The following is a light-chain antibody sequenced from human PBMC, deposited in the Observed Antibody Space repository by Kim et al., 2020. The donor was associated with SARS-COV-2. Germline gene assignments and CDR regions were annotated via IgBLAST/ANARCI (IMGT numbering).Light chain of an antibody. J-gene: IGLJ3*02. CDR2: DVT. Sequence: VPIACTGTSDDVSGSNYVSCYQQHPGQAPKLMAYDVTERPSGVPDRFSGSKSGNTASLTISGLQAEDEADYYCCSYASSSSLVFGGGTKVTVL. V-gene: IGLV2-11*03. CDR3: CSYASSSSLV. CDR1: SDDVSGSNY.